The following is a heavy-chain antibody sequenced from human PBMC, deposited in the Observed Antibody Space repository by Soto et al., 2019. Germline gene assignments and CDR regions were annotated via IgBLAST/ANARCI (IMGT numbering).Heavy chain of an antibody. Sequence: SLRLPCTASGFSFGDYAMSWFRQAQRKGLEWVGFIRSKAYGGTTEYAASVKGRFTISRDDSKSIAYLQMNSLKTEDTAVYYCTREPLLWFGELLIPDAFDIWGEGTMVTVS. V-gene: IGHV3-49*03. CDR3: TREPLLWFGELLIPDAFDI. CDR2: IRSKAYGGTT. D-gene: IGHD3-10*01. J-gene: IGHJ3*02. CDR1: GFSFGDYA.